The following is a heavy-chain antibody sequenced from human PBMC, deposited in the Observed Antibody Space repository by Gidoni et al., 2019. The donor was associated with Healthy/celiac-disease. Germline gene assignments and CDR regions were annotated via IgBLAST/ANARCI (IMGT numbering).Heavy chain of an antibody. CDR1: GFTFDDYT. CDR2: ISWDGGST. CDR3: AKDIESLEGNYGPFDI. D-gene: IGHD4-4*01. V-gene: IGHV3-43*01. Sequence: EVQLVESGGVVVQPGGSLRLSCSASGFTFDDYTMHWVRQAPGKGLEWVSLISWDGGSTYYADSVKGRFTISRDNSKNSLYLQMNSLRTEDTALYYCAKDIESLEGNYGPFDIWGQGTMVTVSS. J-gene: IGHJ3*02.